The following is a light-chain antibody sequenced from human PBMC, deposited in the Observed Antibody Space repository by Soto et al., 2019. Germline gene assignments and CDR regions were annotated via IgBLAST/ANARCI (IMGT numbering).Light chain of an antibody. CDR3: QQYGSSLLT. Sequence: EIVLTQSPGTLSLSPGERATLSCRARQSVTSRHLAWYQQKPGQAPRLLIYDASSRATGISDRFSGSGSGTDFTLTISRLEPEDVAVYYCQQYGSSLLTFGGGTKVEIK. CDR1: QSVTSRH. V-gene: IGKV3-20*01. J-gene: IGKJ4*01. CDR2: DAS.